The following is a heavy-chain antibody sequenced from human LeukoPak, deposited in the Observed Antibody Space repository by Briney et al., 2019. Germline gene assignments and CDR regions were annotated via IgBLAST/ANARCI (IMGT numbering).Heavy chain of an antibody. V-gene: IGHV3-11*01. D-gene: IGHD2-15*01. CDR1: GFTFSGYY. CDR3: ARRGSGRHFDF. CDR2: ISDGSSTI. Sequence: GGSLRLSCAASGFTFSGYYMSWIRQAPGKGLEWVSYISDGSSTIYYADSLKGRFTVSRDNAKNSLYLLMNSLRAEDTAVYYCARRGSGRHFDFWGQGTLVTVSS. J-gene: IGHJ4*02.